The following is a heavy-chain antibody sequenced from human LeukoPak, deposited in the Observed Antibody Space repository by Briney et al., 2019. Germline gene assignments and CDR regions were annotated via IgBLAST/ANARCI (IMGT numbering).Heavy chain of an antibody. J-gene: IGHJ4*02. D-gene: IGHD6-13*01. CDR3: AREGIAAAGTFDY. CDR2: ISSSGSTI. Sequence: GGSLRLSCAASGFTFSSYEMNWVRQAPGKGLEWVSYISSSGSTIYYADSVKGRFTISRDNAKNTLYLQMNSLRAEDTAVYYCAREGIAAAGTFDYWGQGTLVTVSS. CDR1: GFTFSSYE. V-gene: IGHV3-48*03.